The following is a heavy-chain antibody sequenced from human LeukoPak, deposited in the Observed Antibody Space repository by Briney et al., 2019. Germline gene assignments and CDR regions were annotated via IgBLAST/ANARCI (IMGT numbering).Heavy chain of an antibody. V-gene: IGHV4-34*01. D-gene: IGHD6-19*01. Sequence: SETLSLTCAVYGGSFSVSYWTWVRQPPGKGLEWIGEINHSGSTSYTPSLKSRVTMSVDTSKNQFSLQLNSVTAADTAVYYCARPREQWLGNDAFDIWGQGTMVTVSS. CDR1: GGSFSVSY. J-gene: IGHJ3*02. CDR2: INHSGST. CDR3: ARPREQWLGNDAFDI.